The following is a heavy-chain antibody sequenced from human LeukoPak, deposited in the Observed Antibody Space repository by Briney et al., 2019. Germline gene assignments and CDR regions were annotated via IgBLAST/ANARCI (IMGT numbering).Heavy chain of an antibody. J-gene: IGHJ6*02. CDR1: GFTFSSYS. CDR3: ARDLGYCSSTSCPKYGMDV. V-gene: IGHV3-21*01. Sequence: TGGSLRLSCAASGFTFSSYSMNWVRQAPGKGLEWVSSISSSSSYIYYADSVKGRFTISRDNAKNSLYLQMNSLRAEDTAVYYCARDLGYCSSTSCPKYGMDVWGQGTTVTVSS. CDR2: ISSSSSYI. D-gene: IGHD2-2*01.